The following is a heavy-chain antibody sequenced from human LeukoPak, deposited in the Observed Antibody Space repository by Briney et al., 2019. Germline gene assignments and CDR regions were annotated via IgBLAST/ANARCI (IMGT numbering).Heavy chain of an antibody. V-gene: IGHV1-2*02. CDR1: GGTFSSYA. CDR2: INPNSGGT. J-gene: IGHJ4*02. Sequence: ASVKVSCKASGGTFSSYAISWVRQAPGQGLEWMGWINPNSGGTNYAQKFQGGVTMTRDTSITTAYMELSRLRSDDTAVYYCARVRGSCTLDYWGQGTLVTVSS. D-gene: IGHD1-26*01. CDR3: ARVRGSCTLDY.